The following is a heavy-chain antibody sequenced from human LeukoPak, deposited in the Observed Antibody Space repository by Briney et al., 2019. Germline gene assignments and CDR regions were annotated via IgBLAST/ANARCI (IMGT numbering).Heavy chain of an antibody. V-gene: IGHV3-15*01. CDR3: TTDPAGRYYGSVSKTLYYFDY. J-gene: IGHJ4*02. CDR2: IKSKTDGGTT. D-gene: IGHD3-10*01. CDR1: GFTFSNAW. Sequence: GGSLRLSCAASGFTFSNAWMSWVRQAPGKGLEWVGRIKSKTDGGTTDYAAPVKGRFTISRDDSKNTLYLQMNSLKTEDTAVYYCTTDPAGRYYGSVSKTLYYFDYWGQGTLVTVSS.